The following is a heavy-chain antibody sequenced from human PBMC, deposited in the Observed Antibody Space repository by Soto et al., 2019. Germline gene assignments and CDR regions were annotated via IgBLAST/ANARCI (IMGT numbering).Heavy chain of an antibody. J-gene: IGHJ6*02. D-gene: IGHD3-9*01. V-gene: IGHV4-30-4*01. CDR2: IYYSGST. CDR3: ASQGYYDILTGYYPGYYYGMDV. CDR1: GGSISSGDYY. Sequence: SETLSLTCTVSGGSISSGDYYWSWIRQPPGKGLEWIGYIYYSGSTYYNPSLKSRVTISVDTSKNQFSLKLSSVTAADTAVYYCASQGYYDILTGYYPGYYYGMDVWGQGTTVTVSS.